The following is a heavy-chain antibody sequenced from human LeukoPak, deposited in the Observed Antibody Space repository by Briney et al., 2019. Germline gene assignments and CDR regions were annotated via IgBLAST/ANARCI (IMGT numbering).Heavy chain of an antibody. V-gene: IGHV4-59*05. CDR2: IYYSGST. CDR1: GDSINNYY. D-gene: IGHD2-8*01. Sequence: SQTLSLTCTVSGDSINNYYWSWIRQPPGTGLEWIGSIYYSGSTYYNPSLKSRVTISVDTSKNQFSLKLSSVTAADTAVYFCARHRGRNGGYVFDYWGQGTLVTVSS. J-gene: IGHJ4*02. CDR3: ARHRGRNGGYVFDY.